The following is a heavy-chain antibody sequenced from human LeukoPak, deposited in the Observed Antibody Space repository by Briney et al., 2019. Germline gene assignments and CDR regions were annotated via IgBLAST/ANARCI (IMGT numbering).Heavy chain of an antibody. D-gene: IGHD6-13*01. CDR3: ARGSLYSSTWYFDY. V-gene: IGHV3-66*01. J-gene: IGHJ4*02. CDR2: IYSGGST. Sequence: GGSLRLSCAASGFTVRSNYMSWVRQAPGKGLAWVAVIYSGGSTHYPDSVKGRFTISRDNSKDTLYLQMNSLRAEDTAVYYCARGSLYSSTWYFDYWGQGTLVTVSS. CDR1: GFTVRSNY.